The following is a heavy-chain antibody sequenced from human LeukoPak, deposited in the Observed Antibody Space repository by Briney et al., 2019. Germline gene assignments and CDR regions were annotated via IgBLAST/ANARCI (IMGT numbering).Heavy chain of an antibody. CDR2: IYTCWST. CDR3: ASSDSSGYYPALFGY. V-gene: IGHV4-4*07. J-gene: IGHJ4*02. Sequence: PSETLSLTCTVSGGSISSYYWSWIRQPAGKGLEWIGRIYTCWSTNYNPSLKSRVTMSVDTSKNQFSLKLSSVTAADTAVYYCASSDSSGYYPALFGYWGQGTLVTVSS. CDR1: GGSISSYY. D-gene: IGHD3-22*01.